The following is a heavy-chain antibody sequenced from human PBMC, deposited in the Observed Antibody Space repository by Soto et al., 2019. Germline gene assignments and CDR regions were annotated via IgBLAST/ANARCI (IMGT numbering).Heavy chain of an antibody. V-gene: IGHV3-23*01. CDR2: ISGSGGST. CDR1: GFTFSSYA. D-gene: IGHD6-19*01. J-gene: IGHJ4*02. CDR3: AKGKRVPKNFIAVAGTLDY. Sequence: EVQLLESGGGLVQPGGSLRLSCAASGFTFSSYAMSWVRQAPGKGLEWVSAISGSGGSTYYADSVKGRFTISRDNSKNTLYLQMNSLRAEDTDVYYCAKGKRVPKNFIAVAGTLDYWGQGTLVTVSS.